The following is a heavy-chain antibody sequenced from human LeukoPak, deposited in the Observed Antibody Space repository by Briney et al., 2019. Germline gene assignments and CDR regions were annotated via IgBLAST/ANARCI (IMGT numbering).Heavy chain of an antibody. D-gene: IGHD6-19*01. CDR3: ARDGSGSADFDY. Sequence: PGGSLRLSCVVSEFTFSSYAMSWVRQAPGKGLEWVSSISSSSSYIYYADSVKGRFTISRDNAKNSLYLQMNSLRAEDTAVYYCARDGSGSADFDYWGQGTLVTVSS. J-gene: IGHJ4*02. CDR1: EFTFSSYA. V-gene: IGHV3-21*01. CDR2: ISSSSSYI.